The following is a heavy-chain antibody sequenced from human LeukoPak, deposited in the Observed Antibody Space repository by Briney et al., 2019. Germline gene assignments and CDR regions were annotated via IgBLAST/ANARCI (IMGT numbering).Heavy chain of an antibody. Sequence: GGSLRLSCAASGFIFGNYGMHWVRQGPGKGLECVAGIWYDGRNEDYVDSVKGRLTISRDNSKHTLYVQKNSLRVEDTAVYYCARDKYCSGASCWHGMDVWGQGTTVTVSS. J-gene: IGHJ6*02. V-gene: IGHV3-33*01. CDR2: IWYDGRNE. CDR3: ARDKYCSGASCWHGMDV. D-gene: IGHD2-15*01. CDR1: GFIFGNYG.